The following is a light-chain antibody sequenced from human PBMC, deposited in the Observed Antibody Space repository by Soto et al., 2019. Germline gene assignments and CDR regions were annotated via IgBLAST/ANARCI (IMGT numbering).Light chain of an antibody. V-gene: IGLV1-40*01. CDR3: QSYDSSLSAYV. CDR2: ANT. Sequence: QSVLTQPPSVSGAPGQRVTISCTGSNSNIGAGFDVHWYQQLPGAAPKLLIYANTNRPSGVPGRFSGSKSGTSASLAITGLQAEDETDYYCQSYDSSLSAYVFGTGTKVTVL. J-gene: IGLJ1*01. CDR1: NSNIGAGFD.